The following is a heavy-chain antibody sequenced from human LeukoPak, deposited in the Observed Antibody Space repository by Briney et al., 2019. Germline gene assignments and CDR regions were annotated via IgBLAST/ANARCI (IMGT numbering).Heavy chain of an antibody. CDR1: GFTFRSYG. CDR3: AKDLVTWASGNWYFDL. Sequence: GGSLRLSCVASGFTFRSYGMSWVRQAPGKGLQWVSTMSATGSDIHHADSVKGRFTISRDNSKNTLYLQMNSLRAEDTAVYYCAKDLVTWASGNWYFDLWGRGTLVTVSS. J-gene: IGHJ2*01. CDR2: MSATGSDI. V-gene: IGHV3-23*01. D-gene: IGHD2-21*02.